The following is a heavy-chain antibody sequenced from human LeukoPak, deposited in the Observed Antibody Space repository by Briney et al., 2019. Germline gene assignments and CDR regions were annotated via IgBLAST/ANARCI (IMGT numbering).Heavy chain of an antibody. CDR2: IRYAGSNK. V-gene: IGHV3-30*02. D-gene: IGHD2-2*01. CDR1: GFTFSSYG. J-gene: IGHJ5*02. CDR3: ARGWIVVVPAAKMNWFDP. Sequence: GGSLRLSCAASGFTFSSYGMHWVRQAPGKGLEWVAFIRYAGSNKYYADSVKGRFTISRDNSKNTLYLQMNSLRAEDTAVYYCARGWIVVVPAAKMNWFDPWGQGTLVTVSS.